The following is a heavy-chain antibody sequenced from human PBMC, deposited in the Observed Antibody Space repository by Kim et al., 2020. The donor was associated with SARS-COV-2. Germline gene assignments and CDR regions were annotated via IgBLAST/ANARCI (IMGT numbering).Heavy chain of an antibody. D-gene: IGHD3-22*01. CDR2: ISWDGGSN. J-gene: IGHJ3*02. V-gene: IGHV3-43D*03. Sequence: GGSLRLSCAASGFTFDDYAMHWVRQAPGKGLEWVSLISWDGGSNYYADSVKGRFTISRDNSKNSLYLQMNSLRAEDTALYYCAKGDDSSGYVFAFDIWGQGTMVTVSS. CDR3: AKGDDSSGYVFAFDI. CDR1: GFTFDDYA.